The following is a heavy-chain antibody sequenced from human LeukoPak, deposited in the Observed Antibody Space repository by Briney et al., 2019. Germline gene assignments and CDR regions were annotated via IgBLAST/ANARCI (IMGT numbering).Heavy chain of an antibody. Sequence: GGSLRLSCAASGFTFSSYGMHWVRQAPGKELEWVAFIRYDGSNKYYADSVKGRFTISRDNSKNTLYLQMNSLRAEDTAVYYCAKAGSSGGYYYYYMDVWGKGTTVTVSS. J-gene: IGHJ6*03. CDR3: AKAGSSGGYYYYYMDV. CDR2: IRYDGSNK. D-gene: IGHD2-15*01. V-gene: IGHV3-30*02. CDR1: GFTFSSYG.